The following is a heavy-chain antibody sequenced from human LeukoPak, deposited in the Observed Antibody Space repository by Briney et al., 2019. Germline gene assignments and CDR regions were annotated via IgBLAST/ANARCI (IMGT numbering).Heavy chain of an antibody. CDR2: IYWDDDT. J-gene: IGHJ4*02. D-gene: IGHD3-10*01. CDR1: GLSLRTSGVG. V-gene: IGHV2-5*02. Sequence: SGPTLVKPTPPLTLTCTFSGLSLRTSGVGVGWIRQPPGKALEWLALIYWDDDTRYSPSLKSRLTITRDTSKNQVVLTMTNMDPVDTATYYCTHRVRGSGSPHYWGQGTLVTVSS. CDR3: THRVRGSGSPHY.